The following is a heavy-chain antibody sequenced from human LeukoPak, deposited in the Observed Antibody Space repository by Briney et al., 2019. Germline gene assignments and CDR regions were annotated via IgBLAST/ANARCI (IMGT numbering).Heavy chain of an antibody. CDR2: IYYSGST. V-gene: IGHV4-59*01. D-gene: IGHD3-22*01. CDR3: ASSGYYYRDAFDI. J-gene: IGHJ3*02. CDR1: GGSISSYY. Sequence: SETLSLTCTVSGGSISSYYWSWIRQPPGKGLEWMGYIYYSGSTNYNPSLKSRVTISVDKSKNQFSLKLSSVTAADTAVYYCASSGYYYRDAFDIWGQGTMVTVSS.